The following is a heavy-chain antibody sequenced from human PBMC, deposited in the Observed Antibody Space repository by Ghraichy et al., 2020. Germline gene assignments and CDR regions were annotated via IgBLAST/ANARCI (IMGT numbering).Heavy chain of an antibody. J-gene: IGHJ5*02. Sequence: SVKVSCKASGGTFSSYAISWVRQAPGQGLEWMGGIIPIFGTANYAQKFQGRVTITADESTSTAYMELSSLRSEDTAVYYCAREWDIVATNRENWFDPWGQGTLVTVSS. CDR3: AREWDIVATNRENWFDP. CDR2: IIPIFGTA. D-gene: IGHD5-12*01. CDR1: GGTFSSYA. V-gene: IGHV1-69*13.